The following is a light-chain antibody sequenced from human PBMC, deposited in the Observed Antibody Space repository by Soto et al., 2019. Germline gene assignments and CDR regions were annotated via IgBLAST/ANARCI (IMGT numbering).Light chain of an antibody. V-gene: IGKV1-5*01. Sequence: DIQMTQSPSTLSASVGDRVTITCRASQSVRSWLAWYQQKPGRAPKFLIYDASSLESGVPSRFSGSGSGTEFTLTISKLQPDDVATYYCQQYAKYPLTFGGGTKVEI. CDR3: QQYAKYPLT. CDR1: QSVRSW. CDR2: DAS. J-gene: IGKJ4*01.